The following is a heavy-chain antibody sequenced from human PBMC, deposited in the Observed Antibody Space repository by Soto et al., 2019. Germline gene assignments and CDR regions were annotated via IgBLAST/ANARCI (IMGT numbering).Heavy chain of an antibody. Sequence: PGESLKISCKGSGYNFSGYWIGWVRQMPGKGLGWMGVIYPGDSDTRYSPSFQGQVTISADKSINTAYLHWTSLKASDSAIYYCARRPGITGISDPFDYWGQGTLVTVSS. CDR3: ARRPGITGISDPFDY. J-gene: IGHJ4*02. D-gene: IGHD1-20*01. V-gene: IGHV5-51*01. CDR1: GYNFSGYW. CDR2: IYPGDSDT.